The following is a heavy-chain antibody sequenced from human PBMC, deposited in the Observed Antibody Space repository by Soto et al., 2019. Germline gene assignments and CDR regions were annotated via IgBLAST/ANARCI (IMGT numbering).Heavy chain of an antibody. D-gene: IGHD3-10*01. CDR1: GGSVSSGSYY. J-gene: IGHJ5*02. V-gene: IGHV4-61*01. Sequence: SETLSLTCTVSGGSVSSGSYYWSWIRQPPGKGLEWIGYIYYSGSTNYNPSLKSRVTISVDTSKNQFSLKLSSVTAADTAVYYCAIVGAGKHWFDPWCQGPLLTLSS. CDR3: AIVGAGKHWFDP. CDR2: IYYSGST.